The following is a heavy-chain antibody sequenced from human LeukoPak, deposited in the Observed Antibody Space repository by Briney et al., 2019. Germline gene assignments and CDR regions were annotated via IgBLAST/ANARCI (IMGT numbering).Heavy chain of an antibody. V-gene: IGHV3-48*03. D-gene: IGHD3-10*01. CDR3: ARDRDGFDY. J-gene: IGHJ4*02. Sequence: GGSLRLSCAASGFTFSSYEMNWVRQAPGKGLEWVSYISSSGSTICYADSVKGRFTISRDNAKNSLYLQMNSLRAEDTAVYYCARDRDGFDYWGQGTLVTVSS. CDR2: ISSSGSTI. CDR1: GFTFSSYE.